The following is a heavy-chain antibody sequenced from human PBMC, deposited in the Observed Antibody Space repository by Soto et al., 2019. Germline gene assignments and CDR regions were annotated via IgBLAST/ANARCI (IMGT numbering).Heavy chain of an antibody. CDR3: AREPKPATRKIQLWPLDY. CDR2: ISSSSSYI. J-gene: IGHJ4*02. D-gene: IGHD5-18*01. V-gene: IGHV3-21*01. CDR1: GFTFSSYS. Sequence: PGGSLRLSCAASGFTFSSYSMNWVRQAPGKGLEWVSSISSSSSYIYYADSVKGRFTISRDNAKNSLYLQMNSLRAEDTAVYYCAREPKPATRKIQLWPLDYWGQGTLVTVSS.